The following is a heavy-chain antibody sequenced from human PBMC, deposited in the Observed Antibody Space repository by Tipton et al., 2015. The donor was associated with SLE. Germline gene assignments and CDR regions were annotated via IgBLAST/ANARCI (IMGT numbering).Heavy chain of an antibody. Sequence: TLSLTCAVYPGSVDGYYWSWIRQPPGKGPEWLGEIDHGGYTNYNPSLKSRVTILIDRSKNQFSLNLKSVTAADTAVYYCARAPYCGADCHPDGFDVWGQGTMVTVSS. CDR3: ARAPYCGADCHPDGFDV. J-gene: IGHJ3*01. D-gene: IGHD2-21*02. CDR2: IDHGGYT. V-gene: IGHV4-34*01. CDR1: PGSVDGYY.